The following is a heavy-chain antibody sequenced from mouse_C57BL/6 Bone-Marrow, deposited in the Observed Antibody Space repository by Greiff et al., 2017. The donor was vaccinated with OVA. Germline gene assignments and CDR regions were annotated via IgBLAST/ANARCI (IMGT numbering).Heavy chain of an antibody. V-gene: IGHV5-4*01. D-gene: IGHD1-1*01. Sequence: VQLKESGGGLVKPGGSLKLSCAASGFTFSSYAMSWVRQTPEKSLEWVATISDGGSYTYYPDNVKGRFTISRDNAKNNLYLQMSHLKSEDTAMYYCARGTYYYGSSPFAYWGQGTLVTVSA. J-gene: IGHJ3*01. CDR1: GFTFSSYA. CDR3: ARGTYYYGSSPFAY. CDR2: ISDGGSYT.